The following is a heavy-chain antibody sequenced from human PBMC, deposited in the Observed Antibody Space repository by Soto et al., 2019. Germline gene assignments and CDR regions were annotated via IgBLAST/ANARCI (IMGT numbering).Heavy chain of an antibody. Sequence: GGSLRLSCAASGFTFSSYGMHWVRQAPGKGLEWVAVISYDGSNKYYADSVKGRFTISRDNSKNTLYLQMNSLRAEATAVYYCAKERSLFRGVAYYYDGMDVWGQGTTVTVSS. CDR3: AKERSLFRGVAYYYDGMDV. CDR1: GFTFSSYG. CDR2: ISYDGSNK. D-gene: IGHD3-10*01. V-gene: IGHV3-30*18. J-gene: IGHJ6*02.